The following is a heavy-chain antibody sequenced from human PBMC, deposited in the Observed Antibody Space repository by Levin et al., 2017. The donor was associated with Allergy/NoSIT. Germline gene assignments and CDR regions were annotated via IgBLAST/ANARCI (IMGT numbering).Heavy chain of an antibody. CDR2: IYYSGST. D-gene: IGHD7-27*01. V-gene: IGHV4-39*01. J-gene: IGHJ3*02. CDR1: GGSISSSSYY. CDR3: ARRLTPSNWGENDALDI. Sequence: TTSETLSLTCTVSGGSISSSSYYWGWVRQPPGKGLEWIGSIYYSGSTYYNPSLKSRVTISVDTSKNQFSLKLSSVTAADTAVYYCARRLTPSNWGENDALDIWGQGTMVIVFS.